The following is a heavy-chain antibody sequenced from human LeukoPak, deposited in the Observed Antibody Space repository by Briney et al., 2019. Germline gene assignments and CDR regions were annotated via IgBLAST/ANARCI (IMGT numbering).Heavy chain of an antibody. CDR2: IGTAGDT. CDR1: GFTFSSYD. V-gene: IGHV3-13*01. J-gene: IGHJ4*02. CDR3: ARRTSYYFPY. Sequence: GGSLRLSCAASGFTFSSYDMHWVRQATGKGLEWVSAIGTAGDTYYPGSVKGRFTISRDNGKNTLYLEVNSLRVEDTAVYYCARRTSYYFPYWGQGTQVTVSS.